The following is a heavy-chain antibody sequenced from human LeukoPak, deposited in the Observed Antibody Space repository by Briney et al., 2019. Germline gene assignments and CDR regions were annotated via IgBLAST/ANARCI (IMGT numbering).Heavy chain of an antibody. D-gene: IGHD2-2*01. CDR1: GFTFSSYA. Sequence: GGSLRLSCAASGFTFSSYAMHWVRQAPGKGLEWVAVISYDGSNKYYADSVKGRFTISRDNSKNTLYLQMNSLTAEDTAVYYCARDSVVPAAIFDYWGQGTLVTVSS. J-gene: IGHJ4*02. V-gene: IGHV3-30-3*01. CDR3: ARDSVVPAAIFDY. CDR2: ISYDGSNK.